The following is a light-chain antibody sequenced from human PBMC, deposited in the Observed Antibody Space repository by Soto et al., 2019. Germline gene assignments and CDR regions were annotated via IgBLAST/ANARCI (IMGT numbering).Light chain of an antibody. CDR3: SSYRTYRTLEV. CDR1: SSDVGGYNS. CDR2: EVN. V-gene: IGLV2-8*01. J-gene: IGLJ1*01. Sequence: QSVLTQPPSASGSPGQSVTISCTGTSSDVGGYNSVSWYQQHPGKAPKLMIYEVNKRPSGVPDRFSASKSDNTASLTISGLQAVDDAHYYCSSYRTYRTLEVFGTGTKVTVL.